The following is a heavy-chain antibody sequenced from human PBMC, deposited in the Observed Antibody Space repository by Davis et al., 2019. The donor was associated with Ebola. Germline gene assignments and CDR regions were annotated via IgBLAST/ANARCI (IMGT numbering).Heavy chain of an antibody. CDR3: AKGASHSDYYYMDV. V-gene: IGHV3-30*04. Sequence: PGGSLRLSCAASGFDFKVYAMQWVRQAPGKALEWLAHISHDGSSQSYPDFVKGRLIVSRDNSKNTLSLQMNSLRVEDTAVDYCAKGASHSDYYYMDVWGKGTTVTVSS. D-gene: IGHD3-10*01. CDR2: ISHDGSSQ. J-gene: IGHJ6*03. CDR1: GFDFKVYA.